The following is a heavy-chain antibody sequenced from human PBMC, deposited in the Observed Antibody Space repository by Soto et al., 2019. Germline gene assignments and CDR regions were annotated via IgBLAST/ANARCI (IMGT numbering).Heavy chain of an antibody. Sequence: ASVKVSCKASGYTFTGYYMHWVRQAPGQGLEWMGWINPNSGGTNYAQKSQGWVTMTRDTSISTAYMELSRLRSDDTAVYYCASEVPHDCTNGVGKNWFDPWGQGTLVNVSS. D-gene: IGHD2-8*01. J-gene: IGHJ5*02. V-gene: IGHV1-2*04. CDR2: INPNSGGT. CDR3: ASEVPHDCTNGVGKNWFDP. CDR1: GYTFTGYY.